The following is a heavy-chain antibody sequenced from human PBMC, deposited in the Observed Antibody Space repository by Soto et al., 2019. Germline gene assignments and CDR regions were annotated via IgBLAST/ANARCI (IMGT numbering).Heavy chain of an antibody. V-gene: IGHV3-64D*06. D-gene: IGHD6-19*01. CDR3: SRHQHHSSGWHRNPFDY. Sequence: GGSLRLSCSASGFTFSSYAMHWVRQAPGKGLEYVSAISSNGGSTYYADSVKGRFTISRDNSKNTLYLQMSSLRAEDTAVYYCSRHQHHSSGWHRNPFDYWGQGTLVTVSS. J-gene: IGHJ4*02. CDR2: ISSNGGST. CDR1: GFTFSSYA.